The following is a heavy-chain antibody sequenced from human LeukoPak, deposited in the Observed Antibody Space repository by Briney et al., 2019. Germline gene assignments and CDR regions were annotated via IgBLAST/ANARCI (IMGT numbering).Heavy chain of an antibody. CDR1: GFTFNSYA. D-gene: IGHD4-17*01. V-gene: IGHV3-30-3*01. J-gene: IGHJ4*02. Sequence: GGSLRLSCAASGFTFNSYAMSWVRQAPGKGLEWVAVISYDGSNKYYADSVKGRFTISRDNSKNTLYLQMNSLRAEDTAVYYCALVTTVTAIDYWGQGTLVTVSS. CDR3: ALVTTVTAIDY. CDR2: ISYDGSNK.